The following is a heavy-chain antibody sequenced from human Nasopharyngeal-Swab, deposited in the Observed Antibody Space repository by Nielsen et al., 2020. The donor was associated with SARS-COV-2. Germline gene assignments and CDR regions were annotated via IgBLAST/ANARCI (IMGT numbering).Heavy chain of an antibody. CDR2: PRWNSADI. CDR1: GFTFDDYA. Sequence: SLKISCAASGFTFDDYAMHWVRQAPGKGLDWVSGPRWNSADIGYADSVKGRFTISRDNAENSLYLEMSGLRGEDTALYYCVRGIKGHYYYYGFDVWGQGTTVTVSS. D-gene: IGHD3-10*01. J-gene: IGHJ6*02. CDR3: VRGIKGHYYYYGFDV. V-gene: IGHV3-9*01.